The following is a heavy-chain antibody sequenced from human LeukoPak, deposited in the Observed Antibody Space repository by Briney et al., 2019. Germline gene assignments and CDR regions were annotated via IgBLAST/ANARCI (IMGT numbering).Heavy chain of an antibody. J-gene: IGHJ6*02. D-gene: IGHD3-3*01. CDR3: ARTIIIPRYYGFDV. CDR2: IYHSGTT. CDR1: GGSITSADDF. Sequence: PSETLSLTCTVSGGSITSADDFWSWIRQPPGEGLEWIGYIYHSGTTTYNPSLSGRVTMSVDTSKNLLSLTLTSVTAADTAVYYCARTIIIPRYYGFDVWGQGTTVTVSS. V-gene: IGHV4-30-4*01.